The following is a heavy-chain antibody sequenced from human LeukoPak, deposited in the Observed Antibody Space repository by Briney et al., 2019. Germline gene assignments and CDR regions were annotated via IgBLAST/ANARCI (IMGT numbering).Heavy chain of an antibody. CDR2: IYHSGST. Sequence: SETLSLTCAVSGGSISSSNWWSWVRQPPGKGLEWIGEIYHSGSTNYNPSLKSRVTVSVDKSKNQFSLKLSSVTAADTAVYYCAREDRERKTVVTPGAFDIWGQGTMVTVSS. V-gene: IGHV4-4*02. D-gene: IGHD4-23*01. CDR1: GGSISSSNW. J-gene: IGHJ3*02. CDR3: AREDRERKTVVTPGAFDI.